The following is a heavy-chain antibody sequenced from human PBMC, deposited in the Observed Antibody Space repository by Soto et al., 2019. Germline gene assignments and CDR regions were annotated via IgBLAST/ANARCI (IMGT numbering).Heavy chain of an antibody. J-gene: IGHJ4*02. CDR3: TRLPVVDYYGSSGENSRDYYFDY. Sequence: PGGSLRLSCAASGFTFSGSAMHWVRQASGKGLEWVGRIRSKANSYATAYAASVKGRFTISRDDSKNTAYLQMNSLKTEDTAVYYCTRLPVVDYYGSSGENSRDYYFDYWGQGTLVTVSS. D-gene: IGHD3-22*01. CDR1: GFTFSGSA. V-gene: IGHV3-73*01. CDR2: IRSKANSYAT.